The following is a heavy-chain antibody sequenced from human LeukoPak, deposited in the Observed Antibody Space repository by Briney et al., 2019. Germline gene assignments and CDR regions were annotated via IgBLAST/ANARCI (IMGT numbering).Heavy chain of an antibody. CDR3: ARQGDVDTAMGSRAFDI. J-gene: IGHJ3*02. D-gene: IGHD5-18*01. Sequence: PSETLSLTCTVSGGSISSYYWSWIRQPPGKGLEWIGYINYSGSTNYNPSLKSRVTISVDTSKNQFSLKLSSVTAADTAVYYCARQGDVDTAMGSRAFDIWGQGTMVTVSS. CDR2: INYSGST. V-gene: IGHV4-59*08. CDR1: GGSISSYY.